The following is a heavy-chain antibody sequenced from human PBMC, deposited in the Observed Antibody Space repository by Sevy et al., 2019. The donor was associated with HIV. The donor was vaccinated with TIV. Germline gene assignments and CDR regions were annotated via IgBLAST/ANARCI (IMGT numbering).Heavy chain of an antibody. J-gene: IGHJ4*02. D-gene: IGHD3-3*01. Sequence: ASVKVSCKASGGTFSSYAISWVRQAPGQGLEWMGGIIPIFGTANYAQKFQGRVTITADESTSTAYMELSSLRSEDTAVYYCVRDPHFDFWNGYYVNFDFWGQGTLVTVSS. CDR1: GGTFSSYA. CDR3: VRDPHFDFWNGYYVNFDF. CDR2: IIPIFGTA. V-gene: IGHV1-69*13.